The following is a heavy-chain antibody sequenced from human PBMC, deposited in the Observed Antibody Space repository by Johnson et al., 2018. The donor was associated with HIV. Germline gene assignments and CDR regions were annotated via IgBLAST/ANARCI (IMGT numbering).Heavy chain of an antibody. CDR2: ISSNGGST. CDR1: GFTFSSYA. V-gene: IGHV3-64*01. J-gene: IGHJ3*02. D-gene: IGHD6-6*01. CDR3: ARGRGSSSADAFDI. Sequence: VQLVESGGGVARPGGSLRLSCAASGFTFSSYAMHWVRQAPGKGLEYVSAISSNGGSTYYANSVKGRFTISRDNSKNTLYLQMGSLRAEDMAVYYCARGRGSSSADAFDIWGQGTMVTVSS.